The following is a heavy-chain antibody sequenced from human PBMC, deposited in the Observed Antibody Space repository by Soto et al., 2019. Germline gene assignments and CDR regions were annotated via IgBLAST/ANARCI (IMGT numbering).Heavy chain of an antibody. J-gene: IGHJ6*02. CDR3: ARDSTSSWYPLRDYYYDGMDV. CDR2: ISYDGSNK. CDR1: GFTFSSYA. Sequence: GGSLRLSCAASGFTFSSYAMHWVRQAPGKGLEWVAVISYDGSNKYYADSVKGRFTISRDNSKNTLYLQMNSLRAEDTAVYYCARDSTSSWYPLRDYYYDGMDVWGQGTTVTVSS. V-gene: IGHV3-30-3*01. D-gene: IGHD6-13*01.